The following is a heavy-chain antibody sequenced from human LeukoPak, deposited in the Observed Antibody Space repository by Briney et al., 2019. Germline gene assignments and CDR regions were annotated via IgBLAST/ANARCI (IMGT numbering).Heavy chain of an antibody. CDR3: ARHDCSSTSCYVTGWFDP. D-gene: IGHD2-2*01. V-gene: IGHV5-10-1*01. J-gene: IGHJ5*02. CDR1: GYSFTSYW. CDR2: IDPSDSYT. Sequence: GESLKISCKGSGYSFTSYWINWVRQMPGKGLEWMGRIDPSDSYTNYSPSFQGHVTISADKSISTVYLQWSSLKASDTAMYHCARHDCSSTSCYVTGWFDPWGQGTLVAVSS.